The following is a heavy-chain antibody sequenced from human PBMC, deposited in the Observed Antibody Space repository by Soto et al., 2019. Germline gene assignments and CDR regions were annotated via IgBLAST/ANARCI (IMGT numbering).Heavy chain of an antibody. Sequence: ASVKVSCKASGYTFTSYAMHWVRQAPGQRLEWMGWINAGNGNTKYLQKFQGRVTITRDTSASTAYMELSSLRSEDTAVYYCASDCDSSGYYYPWGQGTLVTVSS. CDR2: INAGNGNT. CDR1: GYTFTSYA. J-gene: IGHJ5*02. CDR3: ASDCDSSGYYYP. D-gene: IGHD3-22*01. V-gene: IGHV1-3*01.